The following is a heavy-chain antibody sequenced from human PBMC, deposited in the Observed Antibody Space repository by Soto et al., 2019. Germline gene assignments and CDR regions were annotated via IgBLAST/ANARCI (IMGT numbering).Heavy chain of an antibody. Sequence: QVQLVQSGAEVKKPGSSVKVSCKASGGTFSSYTISWVRQAPGQGLEWMGRIIPILGIANYAQKFQGRVTITADKSTSTAYMELSSLRSEDTVVYYCAREGGAETLYYFDYWGQGTLVTVSS. D-gene: IGHD1-26*01. CDR3: AREGGAETLYYFDY. CDR1: GGTFSSYT. J-gene: IGHJ4*02. CDR2: IIPILGIA. V-gene: IGHV1-69*08.